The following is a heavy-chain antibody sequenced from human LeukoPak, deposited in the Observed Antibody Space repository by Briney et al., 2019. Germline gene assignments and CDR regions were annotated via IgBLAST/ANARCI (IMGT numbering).Heavy chain of an antibody. CDR1: GGTFSSYA. CDR2: IIPIPGIA. Sequence: SVKVSCKASGGTFSSYAISWVRQAPGQGLEWMGRIIPIPGIANYAQTFQGRVTITADKSTSTAYMELSSLRSEDTAVYYCARADTPSRYCSSTSCPIQHYYYYYGMDVWGQGTTVTVSS. D-gene: IGHD2-2*01. V-gene: IGHV1-69*04. CDR3: ARADTPSRYCSSTSCPIQHYYYYYGMDV. J-gene: IGHJ6*02.